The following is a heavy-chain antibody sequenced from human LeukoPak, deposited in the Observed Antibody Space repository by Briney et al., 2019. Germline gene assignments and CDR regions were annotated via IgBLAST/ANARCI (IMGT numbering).Heavy chain of an antibody. CDR1: GGSISSYC. J-gene: IGHJ6*02. Sequence: PSETLSLTCTVSGGSISSYCWSWIRQPAAKGLEWIGRIYSSGTTTYNPSFKSRVTMSLDTSNNQLSLKLTSVTAADTAVYYCARVSPIPAAGSSYYFAMDVWGQGTTVTVSS. V-gene: IGHV4-4*07. CDR3: ARVSPIPAAGSSYYFAMDV. D-gene: IGHD6-13*01. CDR2: IYSSGTT.